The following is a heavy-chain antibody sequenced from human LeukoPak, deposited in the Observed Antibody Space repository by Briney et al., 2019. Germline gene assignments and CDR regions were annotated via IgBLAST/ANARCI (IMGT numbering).Heavy chain of an antibody. CDR1: RASFSGYY. CDR3: AGGATPGFF. J-gene: IGHJ4*02. V-gene: IGHV4-34*01. Sequence: SETLSLTRGVYRASFSGYYWTWIRQPPGKGLGWIGEINDSGTTNYIPSLKSRVTMSLDTSKNQFSLKLTSAAAAYTAVYYCAGGATPGFFWGQGTLVTVSS. CDR2: INDSGTT.